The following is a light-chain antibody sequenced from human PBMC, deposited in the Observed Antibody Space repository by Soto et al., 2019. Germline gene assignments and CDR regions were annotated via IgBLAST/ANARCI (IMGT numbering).Light chain of an antibody. CDR1: QSVSSY. Sequence: EIVLTQSPATLSLSPGERATLSCRASQSVSSYLAWYQQKPGQAPRLLIYDASNRATGIPARFSGSGSGTDVTHTISSLEPEDFAVYYCQQRSNWPPFTFGPGTKVDIK. CDR2: DAS. CDR3: QQRSNWPPFT. V-gene: IGKV3-11*01. J-gene: IGKJ3*01.